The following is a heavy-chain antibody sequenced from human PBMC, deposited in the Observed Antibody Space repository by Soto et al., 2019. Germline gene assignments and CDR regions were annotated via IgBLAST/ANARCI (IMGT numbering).Heavy chain of an antibody. D-gene: IGHD6-6*01. J-gene: IGHJ4*02. V-gene: IGHV4-4*02. Sequence: PSETLSLTCAVSGGSISSSNWWSWVRQPPGKGLEWIGEIYHSGSTNYNPSLKSRVTISVDKSKNQFSLKLSSVTAADTAVYYCARRRVGSSSSAIDYWGQGTMVTVYS. CDR2: IYHSGST. CDR1: GGSISSSNW. CDR3: ARRRVGSSSSAIDY.